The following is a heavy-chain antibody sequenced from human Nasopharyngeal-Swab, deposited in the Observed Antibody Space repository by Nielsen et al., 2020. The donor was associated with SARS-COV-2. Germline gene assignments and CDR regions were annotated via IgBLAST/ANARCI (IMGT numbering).Heavy chain of an antibody. V-gene: IGHV3-23*01. Sequence: GESLKISCAASGFTFSSYAMSWVRQAPGKGLEWVSGISGSGGSTYYADSVKGRFTISRDNSKNTLYLQMNSLRAEDTAVYYCARASSPPFDYWGQGTLVTVSS. CDR3: ARASSPPFDY. J-gene: IGHJ4*02. CDR1: GFTFSSYA. CDR2: ISGSGGST. D-gene: IGHD6-13*01.